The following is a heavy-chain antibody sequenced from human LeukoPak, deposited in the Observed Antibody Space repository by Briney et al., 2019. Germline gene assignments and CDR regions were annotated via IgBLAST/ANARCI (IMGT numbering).Heavy chain of an antibody. CDR2: MNPNSGNT. V-gene: IGHV1-8*01. CDR1: GYTFTSYD. J-gene: IGHJ1*01. D-gene: IGHD3-22*01. Sequence: ASVTVSCMGSGYTFTSYDIHWLRQATGQGLAWMGWMNPNSGNTGYAQKFQGRDNMTRNTSINTAYMELSSPTSEDTAVYYCARRKNYDSRVFQHWGQGTLVTVSS. CDR3: ARRKNYDSRVFQH.